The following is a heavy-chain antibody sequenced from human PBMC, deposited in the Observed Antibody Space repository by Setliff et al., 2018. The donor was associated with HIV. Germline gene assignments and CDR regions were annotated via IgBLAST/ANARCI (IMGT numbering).Heavy chain of an antibody. CDR2: INHSGST. CDR3: TRRINFGSGYYTDHAFDL. J-gene: IGHJ3*01. D-gene: IGHD3-3*01. Sequence: PSETLSLTCAVYGGSFSAYYWTWIRQPPGKGLEWIGEINHSGSTYYNPSLRSRVTLSVDTSKKQFSLKLTSVTAADTATYFCTRRINFGSGYYTDHAFDLWGQGTLVTVSS. CDR1: GGSFSAYY. V-gene: IGHV4-34*01.